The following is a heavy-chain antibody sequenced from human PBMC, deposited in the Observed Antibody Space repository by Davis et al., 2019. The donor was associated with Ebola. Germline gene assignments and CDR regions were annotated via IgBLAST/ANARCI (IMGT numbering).Heavy chain of an antibody. CDR2: IYHSGST. D-gene: IGHD6-6*01. Sequence: PSETLSLTCTVSGGSISSSSYYWGWIRQPPGKGLEWIGSIYHSGSTYYNPSLKSRVTISVDTSKNQFSLKLSSVTAADTAVYYCARIAARPSWGQGTLVTVSS. V-gene: IGHV4-39*07. CDR3: ARIAARPS. CDR1: GGSISSSSYY. J-gene: IGHJ4*02.